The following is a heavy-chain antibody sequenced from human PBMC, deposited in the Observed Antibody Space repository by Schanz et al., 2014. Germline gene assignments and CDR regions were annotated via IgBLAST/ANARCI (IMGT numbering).Heavy chain of an antibody. CDR1: GFTFSSYA. D-gene: IGHD3-3*01. Sequence: EVQLLESGGGLVQPGGSLRLSCAASGFTFSSYAMSWVRQAPGKGLEWVSYVSRSTPDIYYADSVKGRFTISRDNAKNSVFLQMNSLRAEDTAVYYCVRDSFFAFDYWGQGTLVTVSS. CDR2: VSRSTPDI. CDR3: VRDSFFAFDY. V-gene: IGHV3-48*01. J-gene: IGHJ4*02.